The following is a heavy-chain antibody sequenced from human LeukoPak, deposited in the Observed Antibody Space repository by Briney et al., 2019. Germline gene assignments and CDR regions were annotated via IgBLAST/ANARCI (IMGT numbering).Heavy chain of an antibody. Sequence: GGSLRLSCAASGFTFDDYAMHWVRQAPGKGLEWVSGISRNSGSIGYADSVKGRFTISRDNAKNSLYLQMNSLRAEDTALYYCAKGSVVITSNFDYWGQGTLVTVSS. CDR1: GFTFDDYA. J-gene: IGHJ4*01. D-gene: IGHD3-22*01. V-gene: IGHV3-9*01. CDR3: AKGSVVITSNFDY. CDR2: ISRNSGSI.